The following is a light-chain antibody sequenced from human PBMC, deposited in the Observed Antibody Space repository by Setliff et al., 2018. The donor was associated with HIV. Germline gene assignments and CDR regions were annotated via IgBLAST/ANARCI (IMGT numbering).Light chain of an antibody. Sequence: SASGTPGQRVTISCSGSSSNIGSHTVNWYQQLPGTAPKLLIYSNNQRPSGVPDRFSGSKSGTSASLAISGLQSEDEADYYCAAWDDSLNTRNVVFGGGTKVTVL. J-gene: IGLJ2*01. CDR3: AAWDDSLNTRNVV. CDR1: SSNIGSHT. V-gene: IGLV1-44*01. CDR2: SNN.